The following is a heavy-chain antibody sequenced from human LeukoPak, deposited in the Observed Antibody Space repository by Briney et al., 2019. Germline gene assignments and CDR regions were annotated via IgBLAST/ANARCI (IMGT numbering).Heavy chain of an antibody. CDR3: ARDSLMRLYGDYYLSWFDP. CDR1: GYSISSAYY. Sequence: PSETLSLTCTVSGYSISSAYYWGWIRQPPGEGLEWIGYIHYSGSTSYNPSLKSRVTISVDTSKNQFFLKLRSVTAADTAVYYCARDSLMRLYGDYYLSWFDPWGQGTLVTVSS. CDR2: IHYSGST. D-gene: IGHD4-17*01. V-gene: IGHV4-38-2*02. J-gene: IGHJ5*02.